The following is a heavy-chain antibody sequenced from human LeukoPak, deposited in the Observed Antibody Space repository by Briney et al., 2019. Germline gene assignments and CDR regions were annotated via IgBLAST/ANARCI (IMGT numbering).Heavy chain of an antibody. CDR2: LSGSGITT. CDR1: GFTFSNSA. V-gene: IGHV3-23*01. CDR3: AKGIYSSGWSYFDY. D-gene: IGHD6-19*01. J-gene: IGHJ4*01. Sequence: PGGSLRLSCAASGFTFSNSAMSWVRQAPGKGLEWVSTLSGSGITTYYADSVKGRFTISRDNSKNTLYLQMNSVRAEDTDVYYCAKGIYSSGWSYFDYWGHGTLVTVSS.